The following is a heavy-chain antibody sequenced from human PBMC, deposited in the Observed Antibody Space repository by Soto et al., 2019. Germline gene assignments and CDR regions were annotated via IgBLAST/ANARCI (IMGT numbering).Heavy chain of an antibody. CDR1: GDSVTSVSDY. J-gene: IGHJ6*02. D-gene: IGHD3-10*01. CDR2: IYYSGSA. CDR3: ARGVGFGYYYYHMDL. Sequence: SETLSLTCTVSGDSVTSVSDYWSWIRQPPGKGLEWIGCIYYSGSADYNPSLGSRVAIPIDTSKNQFSLKLTSVTAADTAVYYCARGVGFGYYYYHMDLWGQGTTVTVSS. V-gene: IGHV4-61*01.